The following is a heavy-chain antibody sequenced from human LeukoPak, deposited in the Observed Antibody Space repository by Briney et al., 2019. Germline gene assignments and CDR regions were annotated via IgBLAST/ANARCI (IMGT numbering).Heavy chain of an antibody. D-gene: IGHD5-18*01. CDR1: GGSISSYY. Sequence: SETLSLTCTVSGGSISSYYWSWIRQPPGKGLEWIGSIYYSGSTYYNPSLKSRVTISVDTSKNQFSLKLSSVTAADTAVYYCAREGGYSYGYGNYFDYWGQGTLVTVSS. CDR3: AREGGYSYGYGNYFDY. J-gene: IGHJ4*02. V-gene: IGHV4-59*12. CDR2: IYYSGST.